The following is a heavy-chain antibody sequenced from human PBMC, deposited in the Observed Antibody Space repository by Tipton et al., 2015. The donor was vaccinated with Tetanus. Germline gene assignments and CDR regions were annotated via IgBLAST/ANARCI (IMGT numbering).Heavy chain of an antibody. Sequence: GLVKPSETLSLTCGVSGGSFSGNYWSWVRQTPGKGLEWIGEITPRGSTSYNPSLKSRVSISGDTSKNFFFLNLTSVTAADTATYYCASPIKQCLVPLDLWGQGILVTVSS. CDR1: GGSFSGNY. J-gene: IGHJ5*02. CDR3: ASPIKQCLVPLDL. V-gene: IGHV4-34*01. D-gene: IGHD6-19*01. CDR2: ITPRGST.